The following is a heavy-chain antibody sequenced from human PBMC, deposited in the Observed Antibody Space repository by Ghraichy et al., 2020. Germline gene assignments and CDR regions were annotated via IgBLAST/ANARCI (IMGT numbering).Heavy chain of an antibody. Sequence: GGSLRLSCAASGFTFSDYYMSWIRQAPGKGLEWVSYISSSSSYTNYADSVKGRFTISRDNAKNSLYLQMNSLRAEDTAVYYCARDVSGLLWFGELLGTSFSYYGMDVWGQGTTVTVSS. CDR2: ISSSSSYT. J-gene: IGHJ6*02. V-gene: IGHV3-11*06. CDR1: GFTFSDYY. CDR3: ARDVSGLLWFGELLGTSFSYYGMDV. D-gene: IGHD3-10*01.